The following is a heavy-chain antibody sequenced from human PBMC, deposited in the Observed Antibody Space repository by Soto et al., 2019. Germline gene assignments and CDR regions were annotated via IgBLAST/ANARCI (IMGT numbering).Heavy chain of an antibody. CDR1: GGSISSSSYY. CDR2: IYYSGST. J-gene: IGHJ6*03. Sequence: QLQLQESGPGLVKPSETLSLTCTVSGGSISSSSYYWGWIRQPPGKGLEWIGSIYYSGSTYYNPSLKSRVTISVDTSKNRFSRKLSSVTAADTAVYYCARGYYGSGSYYIYYMDVWGKGTTVTVSS. CDR3: ARGYYGSGSYYIYYMDV. D-gene: IGHD3-10*01. V-gene: IGHV4-39*01.